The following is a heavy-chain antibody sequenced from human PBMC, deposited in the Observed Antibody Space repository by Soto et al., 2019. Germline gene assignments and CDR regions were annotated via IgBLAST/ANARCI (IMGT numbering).Heavy chain of an antibody. CDR2: IIPIFGTA. J-gene: IGHJ6*02. CDR3: ARSYYDFWSGYYSYYYYYGMDV. CDR1: GGTFSSYA. Sequence: GASVKVSCKASGGTFSSYAISWVRQAPGQGLEWMGGIIPIFGTANYAQKFQGRVTITADESTSTAYMELSSLRSEDTAVYYCARSYYDFWSGYYSYYYYYGMDVWGQGTTVTVSS. D-gene: IGHD3-3*01. V-gene: IGHV1-69*13.